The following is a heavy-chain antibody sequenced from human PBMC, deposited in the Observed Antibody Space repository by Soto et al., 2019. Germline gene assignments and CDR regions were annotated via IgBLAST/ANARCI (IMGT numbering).Heavy chain of an antibody. CDR2: IVVGSGNT. D-gene: IGHD3-16*02. J-gene: IGHJ5*02. CDR1: GFTFTSSA. Sequence: GASVKVSCKASGFTFTSSAMQWVRQARGQRLEWIGWIVVGSGNTNYAQKFQERVTITRDMSTSTAYMELSSLRSEDTAVYYCAADYPNYVWGSYRYTETVSNWFDPWGQGTLVTVSS. V-gene: IGHV1-58*02. CDR3: AADYPNYVWGSYRYTETVSNWFDP.